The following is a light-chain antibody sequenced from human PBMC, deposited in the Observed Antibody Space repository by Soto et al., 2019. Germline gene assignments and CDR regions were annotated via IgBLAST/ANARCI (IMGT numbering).Light chain of an antibody. CDR3: LSYDTSLSAYV. CDR1: SSNIGAGYD. J-gene: IGLJ1*01. CDR2: DNN. Sequence: QSVLTQPPSVSGAPGQRVTISCTGSSSNIGAGYDVHWYQHLPGTAPKLLIYDNNNRPPGVPDRFSGSKSGTSASLAITGLQGEDEADFYCLSYDTSLSAYVFGTGTKVTVL. V-gene: IGLV1-40*01.